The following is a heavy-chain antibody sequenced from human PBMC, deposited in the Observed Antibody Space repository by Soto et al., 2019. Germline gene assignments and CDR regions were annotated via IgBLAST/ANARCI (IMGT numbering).Heavy chain of an antibody. CDR2: INHSGST. Sequence: SETLCHPYTVYGGSFSGYYGRLIRHLPGQGLEWIGEINHSGSTNYNPSLKSRVTISVDTSKNQFSLKLSSVTAADTAVYYCARRLPPQYCSGGSCYFYYYMDVWGKGTTVT. CDR1: GGSFSGYY. V-gene: IGHV4-34*01. J-gene: IGHJ6*03. CDR3: ARRLPPQYCSGGSCYFYYYMDV. D-gene: IGHD2-15*01.